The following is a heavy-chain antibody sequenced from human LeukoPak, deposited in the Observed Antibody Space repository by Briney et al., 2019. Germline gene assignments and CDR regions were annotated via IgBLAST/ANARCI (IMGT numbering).Heavy chain of an antibody. Sequence: VASVKVSCKASGGTFSSYAISWVRQAPGQGLEWMGGIIPIFGTANYAQKFQGRVTITADESTSTAYMELSSLRSEDTAVYYCAKSGFSPTYPVYYYYMDVWGKGTTVTVSS. J-gene: IGHJ6*03. CDR2: IIPIFGTA. CDR3: AKSGFSPTYPVYYYYMDV. V-gene: IGHV1-69*01. CDR1: GGTFSSYA. D-gene: IGHD3-3*01.